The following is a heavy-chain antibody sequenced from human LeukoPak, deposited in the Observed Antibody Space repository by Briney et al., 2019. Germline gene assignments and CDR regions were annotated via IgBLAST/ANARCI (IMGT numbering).Heavy chain of an antibody. CDR3: ARDTATSNYYYYYYMDV. J-gene: IGHJ6*03. D-gene: IGHD5-12*01. Sequence: PGRSLRLSCAASGFTFSSYSMNWVRQAPGKGLEWVPYISSSSSTIYYADSVKGRFTISRDNAKNSLYLQMNSLRAEDTAVYYCARDTATSNYYYYYYMDVWGKGTTVTVSS. CDR1: GFTFSSYS. CDR2: ISSSSSTI. V-gene: IGHV3-48*01.